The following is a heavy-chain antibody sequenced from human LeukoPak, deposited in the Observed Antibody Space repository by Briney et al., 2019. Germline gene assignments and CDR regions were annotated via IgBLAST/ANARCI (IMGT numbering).Heavy chain of an antibody. CDR2: ISGSGGST. Sequence: SGGSLRLSCAASGFTFSSYAMSWVRQAPGKGLEWVSAISGSGGSTYYADSVKGRFTISRDNSKNTLYLQMNSLRAEDTAVYYCAKDAPFWSGIEGWLDPWGQGTLVTVSS. CDR3: AKDAPFWSGIEGWLDP. CDR1: GFTFSSYA. J-gene: IGHJ5*02. V-gene: IGHV3-23*01. D-gene: IGHD3-3*01.